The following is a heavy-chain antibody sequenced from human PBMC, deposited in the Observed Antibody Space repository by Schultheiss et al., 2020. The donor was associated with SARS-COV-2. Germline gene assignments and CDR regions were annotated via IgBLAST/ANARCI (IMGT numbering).Heavy chain of an antibody. Sequence: ASVKVSCKASGYTFTSYGISWVRQAPGQGLEWMGIINPSGGTNYAQKFQGRFTMTRDTSISTAYMELSSLRSEDTAVYYCARGGGLERRNYFDYWGQGTLVTVSS. J-gene: IGHJ4*02. V-gene: IGHV1-2*02. CDR2: INPSGGT. CDR3: ARGGGLERRNYFDY. CDR1: GYTFTSYG. D-gene: IGHD1-1*01.